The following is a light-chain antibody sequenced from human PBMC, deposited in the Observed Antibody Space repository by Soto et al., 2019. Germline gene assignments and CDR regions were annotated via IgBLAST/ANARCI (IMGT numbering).Light chain of an antibody. Sequence: DIQMTQSPSSLSASVGDRVTITCRASQGIRKDLCWYQQRPGKAPKRLIFGASSLQSGVPSRFSGRASGTELTLTISNLQTEDFATYFCLQHNSYPLTFGGGTKVELK. CDR1: QGIRKD. J-gene: IGKJ4*01. CDR2: GAS. CDR3: LQHNSYPLT. V-gene: IGKV1-17*02.